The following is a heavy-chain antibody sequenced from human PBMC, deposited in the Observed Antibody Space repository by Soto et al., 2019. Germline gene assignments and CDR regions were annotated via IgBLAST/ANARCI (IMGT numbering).Heavy chain of an antibody. CDR1: GFTFSSYD. Sequence: GGSLRLSCAASGFTFSSYDMHWVRQATGKGLEWVSAIGTAGDTYYPGSVKGRFTISRENAKNSLYLQMNSLRAEDTAVYYCARAIAAAGMNYDAFDIWGQGTMVTVSS. D-gene: IGHD6-13*01. J-gene: IGHJ3*02. V-gene: IGHV3-13*01. CDR2: IGTAGDT. CDR3: ARAIAAAGMNYDAFDI.